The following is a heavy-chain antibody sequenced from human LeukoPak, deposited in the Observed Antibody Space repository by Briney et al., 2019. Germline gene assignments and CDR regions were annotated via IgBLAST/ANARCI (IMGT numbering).Heavy chain of an antibody. Sequence: GGSLRLSCAASGFTFSSYAMSWVRQAPGKGLEWVSAISGSGGSTYYADSVKGQFTISRDNSKNTLYLQMNSLRAEDTAVYYCAKGRAKVVVTAKDYWGQGTLVTVSS. CDR3: AKGRAKVVVTAKDY. CDR2: ISGSGGST. CDR1: GFTFSSYA. D-gene: IGHD2-21*02. J-gene: IGHJ4*02. V-gene: IGHV3-23*01.